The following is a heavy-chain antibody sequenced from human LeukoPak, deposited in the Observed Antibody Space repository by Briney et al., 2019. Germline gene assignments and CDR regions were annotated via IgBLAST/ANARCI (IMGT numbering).Heavy chain of an antibody. D-gene: IGHD3-3*01. CDR1: GFTFSSYG. CDR2: TWYDGSNK. J-gene: IGHJ5*02. V-gene: IGHV3-33*01. Sequence: PGRSLRLSCAASGFTFSSYGMHWVRQAPGKGLEWVAVTWYDGSNKYYADSVKGRFTISKDNSKNTLYLQMNSLRAEDTAVYYCAIDGGAAWGQGTLVTGSS. CDR3: AIDGGAA.